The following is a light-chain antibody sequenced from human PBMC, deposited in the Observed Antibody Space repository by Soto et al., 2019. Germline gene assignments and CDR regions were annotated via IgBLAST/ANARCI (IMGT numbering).Light chain of an antibody. CDR3: HQYGSSPWT. CDR2: GAS. J-gene: IGKJ1*01. CDR1: QTVSSAR. Sequence: IVLTQSPGTLSLPPGERATLSCRASQTVSSARLAWFQQKPGQAPRLLIYGASSRAPGIPDRFSGSGSETDFTLTITRLESEDFAVYSCHQYGSSPWTFGQGTKVDNK. V-gene: IGKV3-20*01.